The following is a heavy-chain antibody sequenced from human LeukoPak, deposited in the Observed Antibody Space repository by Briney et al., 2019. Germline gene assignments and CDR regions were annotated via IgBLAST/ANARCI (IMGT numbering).Heavy chain of an antibody. D-gene: IGHD3-9*01. CDR3: AREGVHVLRYFYWLGTNPVPYYFDY. CDR1: GDSVSSNSAA. CDR2: TYYRSKWYN. V-gene: IGHV6-1*01. Sequence: SQTLSLTCAISGDSVSSNSAAWNWIRQSPSRGLEWLGRTYYRSKWYNDYAVSVKSRITINPDTSKNQFSLQLNSVTPEDTAVYYCAREGVHVLRYFYWLGTNPVPYYFDYWGQGTLVTVSS. J-gene: IGHJ4*02.